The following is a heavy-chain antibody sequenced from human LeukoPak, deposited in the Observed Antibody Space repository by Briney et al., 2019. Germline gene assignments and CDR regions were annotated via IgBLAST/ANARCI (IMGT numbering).Heavy chain of an antibody. Sequence: ASVKVSCKAPGYTFTGYYMHWVRQAPGQGLEWMGRINPNTGGTNYAQNFTGRVTMTRDTSISTAYMDLSRLRSDDTAVYYCARDEGSHYGDDFDYWGQGTLVTVSS. J-gene: IGHJ4*02. CDR1: GYTFTGYY. CDR2: INPNTGGT. D-gene: IGHD4-17*01. V-gene: IGHV1-2*06. CDR3: ARDEGSHYGDDFDY.